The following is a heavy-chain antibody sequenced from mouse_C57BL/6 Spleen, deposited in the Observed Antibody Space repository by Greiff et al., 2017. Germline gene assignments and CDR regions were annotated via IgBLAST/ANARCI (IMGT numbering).Heavy chain of an antibody. CDR3: ARFITTVVAPYYAMDY. CDR2: IWSGGST. Sequence: VQLQQSGPGLVQPSQSLSITCTVSGFSLTSYGVHWVRQSPGKGLEWLGVIWSGGSTDYNAAFISRLSISKDNSKSQVFFKMNSLQADDTAIYYCARFITTVVAPYYAMDYWGQGTSVTVSS. V-gene: IGHV2-2*01. J-gene: IGHJ4*01. D-gene: IGHD1-1*01. CDR1: GFSLTSYG.